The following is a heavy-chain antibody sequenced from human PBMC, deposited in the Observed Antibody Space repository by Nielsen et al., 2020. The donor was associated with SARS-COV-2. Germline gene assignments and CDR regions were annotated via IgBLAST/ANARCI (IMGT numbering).Heavy chain of an antibody. D-gene: IGHD3-22*01. V-gene: IGHV3-23*01. J-gene: IGHJ4*02. CDR1: GFTFSDYY. Sequence: GESLKISCAASGFTFSDYYMSWIRQAPGKGLEWVSAISGSGGSTYYADSVKGRFTISRDNSKNTLYLQMNSLRAEDTAVYYCATPRGYYDSSGAVFDYRGQGTLVTVSS. CDR3: ATPRGYYDSSGAVFDY. CDR2: ISGSGGST.